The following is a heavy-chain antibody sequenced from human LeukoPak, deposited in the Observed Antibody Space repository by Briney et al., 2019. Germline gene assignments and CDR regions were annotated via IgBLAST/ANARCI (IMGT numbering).Heavy chain of an antibody. J-gene: IGHJ5*02. CDR1: GYSFTSYW. D-gene: IGHD1-1*01. Sequence: GESLKISCKGSGYSFTSYWIAWVRQMPGKGLEWMGIIYPGDSDTRYSPSLQGQVTISADKSISTAYLQWSSLKASDTAMYYCARLVKAGMLGNWFDPWGQGTLVTVSS. CDR2: IYPGDSDT. CDR3: ARLVKAGMLGNWFDP. V-gene: IGHV5-51*01.